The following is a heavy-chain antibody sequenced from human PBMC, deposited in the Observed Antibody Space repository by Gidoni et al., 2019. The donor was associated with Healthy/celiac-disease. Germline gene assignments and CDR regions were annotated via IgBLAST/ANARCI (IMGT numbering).Heavy chain of an antibody. D-gene: IGHD5-18*01. J-gene: IGHJ4*02. CDR3: ANEDAVDTAMVSPMYY. V-gene: IGHV3-30*18. CDR2: ISYDGSNK. CDR1: GFTFSSYG. Sequence: QVQLVESGGGVVQPGRSLRLSCAASGFTFSSYGMHWVRQAPGKGLEWVAVISYDGSNKYYADSVKGRFTISRDNSKNTLYLQMNSLRAEDTAVYYCANEDAVDTAMVSPMYYWGQGTLVTVSS.